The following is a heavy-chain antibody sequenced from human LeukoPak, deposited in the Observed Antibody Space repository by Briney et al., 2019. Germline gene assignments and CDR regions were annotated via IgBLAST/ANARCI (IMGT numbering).Heavy chain of an antibody. Sequence: GASVKVSCKASGYTFTSYYMHWVRQAPGQGLEWMGIINPSGGSTSYAQKFQGRVTMTRDTSTSTVYMELSSLRSDDTAVYYCARDRSGPWFGELLSERIFDYWGQGTLVTVSS. D-gene: IGHD3-10*01. CDR3: ARDRSGPWFGELLSERIFDY. V-gene: IGHV1-46*01. J-gene: IGHJ4*02. CDR2: INPSGGST. CDR1: GYTFTSYY.